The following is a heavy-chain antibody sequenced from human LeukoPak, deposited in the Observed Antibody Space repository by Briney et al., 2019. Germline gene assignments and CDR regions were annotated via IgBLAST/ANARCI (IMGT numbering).Heavy chain of an antibody. J-gene: IGHJ4*02. CDR2: IYYSGST. CDR1: GGSISSYY. CDR3: AAQLDAGTDY. Sequence: SETLSLTCTVSGGSISSYYWSWIRQPPGEGLEWIGYIYYSGSTNYNPSLKSRVTISVDTSKNQFSLKLSSVTAADTAVYYCAAQLDAGTDYWGQGTLVTVSS. V-gene: IGHV4-59*13. D-gene: IGHD2-2*01.